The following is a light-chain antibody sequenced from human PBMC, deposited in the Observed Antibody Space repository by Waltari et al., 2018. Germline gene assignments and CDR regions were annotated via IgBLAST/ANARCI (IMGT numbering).Light chain of an antibody. V-gene: IGLV2-14*03. Sequence: QSALTQSASVSGSPGQSITISCTGTSSDVGGYNYVSWYQQHPGKAPKLMIYDVSNRPSGVSNRFPGSKSGNMASLTISGLQAEDEADYYCSSYATSSPYVFGTGTKVTVL. CDR1: SSDVGGYNY. J-gene: IGLJ1*01. CDR3: SSYATSSPYV. CDR2: DVS.